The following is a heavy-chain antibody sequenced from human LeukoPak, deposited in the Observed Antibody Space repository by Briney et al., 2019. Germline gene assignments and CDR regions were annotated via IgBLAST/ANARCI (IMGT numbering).Heavy chain of an antibody. CDR2: IYYSGST. J-gene: IGHJ4*02. CDR3: ARQLTFYYGSGTNYYFDY. V-gene: IGHV4-30-4*01. D-gene: IGHD3-10*01. Sequence: SQTLSLTCSVSGGSISSGDNYWSWIRQPPGKGLEWIGDIYYSGSTNYTPSLKSRVTISVDTSKNQFSLKLSSVTAADTAVYYCARQLTFYYGSGTNYYFDYWGQGTLATVSS. CDR1: GGSISSGDNY.